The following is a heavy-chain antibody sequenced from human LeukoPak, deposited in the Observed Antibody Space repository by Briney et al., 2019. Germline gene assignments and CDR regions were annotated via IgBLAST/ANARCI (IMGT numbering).Heavy chain of an antibody. V-gene: IGHV1-2*02. CDR1: GYTFTGYY. J-gene: IGHJ5*02. CDR2: LNPNSGGT. D-gene: IGHD5-18*01. CDR3: AREESRSDTAMAEGFDP. Sequence: SVKVSCKASGYTFTGYYMHWVRQAPGQGLEWMGWLNPNSGGTNYAQKFQGRVTMTRDTSISTAYMELSRLRSDDTAVYYCAREESRSDTAMAEGFDPWGQGTLVTVSS.